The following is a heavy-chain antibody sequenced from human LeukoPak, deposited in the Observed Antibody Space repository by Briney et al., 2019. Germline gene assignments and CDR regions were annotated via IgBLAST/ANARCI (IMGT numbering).Heavy chain of an antibody. CDR1: GYTFTSNY. CDR2: INPSGGTT. J-gene: IGHJ3*02. D-gene: IGHD3-3*01. CDR3: TRGVGVTIFGVGGQAFDI. V-gene: IGHV1-46*03. Sequence: ASVKVSCKASGYTFTSNYMYWVRQAPGQGLEWMGIINPSGGTTRYAQKFQGRVTMTRDTSTSTLYLELNSLRSEDTAVYYCTRGVGVTIFGVGGQAFDIWGQGTMVTVSS.